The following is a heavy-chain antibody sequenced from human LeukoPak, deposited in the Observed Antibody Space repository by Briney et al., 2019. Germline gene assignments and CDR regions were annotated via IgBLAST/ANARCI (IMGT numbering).Heavy chain of an antibody. D-gene: IGHD5-18*01. CDR2: VDPEDGET. CDR1: GNTFTDYY. CDR3: AGNRYSYAGALDY. Sequence: GASVKISCKVSGNTFTDYYMHWVQQAPGKGLEWMGLVDPEDGETIYAEKFQGRVTITADTSADTAYMELSSLRSEDTAVYYCAGNRYSYAGALDYWGQGTLVTVSS. J-gene: IGHJ4*02. V-gene: IGHV1-69-2*01.